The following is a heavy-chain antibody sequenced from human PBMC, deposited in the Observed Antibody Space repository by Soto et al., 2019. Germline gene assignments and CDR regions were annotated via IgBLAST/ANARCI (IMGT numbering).Heavy chain of an antibody. V-gene: IGHV3-23*01. CDR2: ISGSGGST. Sequence: EVQLLESGGGLVQPGGSLRLSCAASGFSFSSYAMSWVRQAPGKGLEWVSAISGSGGSTYYADSVKGRFTISRDNSKNPLYLKMNGLGAEDTAVYYCAKPAPTPGSFFAPWGQGTLVTVSS. D-gene: IGHD2-15*01. J-gene: IGHJ5*02. CDR1: GFSFSSYA. CDR3: AKPAPTPGSFFAP.